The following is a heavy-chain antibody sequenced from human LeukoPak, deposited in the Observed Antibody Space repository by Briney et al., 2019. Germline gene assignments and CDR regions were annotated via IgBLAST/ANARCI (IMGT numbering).Heavy chain of an antibody. Sequence: ASVKVSCKASGYTFTSYYMHWVRQAPGQGLEWMGIINPSGGSTSYAQKFQGRVTMTRDTSISTAYMELSRLRSDDTAVYYCARGREAYPIDYWGQGTLVTVSS. CDR1: GYTFTSYY. D-gene: IGHD3-16*01. CDR3: ARGREAYPIDY. CDR2: INPSGGST. V-gene: IGHV1-46*01. J-gene: IGHJ4*02.